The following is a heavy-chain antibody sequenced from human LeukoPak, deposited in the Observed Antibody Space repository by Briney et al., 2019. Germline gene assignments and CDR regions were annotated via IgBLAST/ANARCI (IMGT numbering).Heavy chain of an antibody. CDR3: AKSCSGGDIDY. V-gene: IGHV3-30*18. CDR2: ISYDGSNK. D-gene: IGHD2-15*01. Sequence: GGSLRLSCAASGFTFSSYGMHWVRQAPGKGLEWVAVISYDGSNKYYADSVKGRFTISRDNSKNTLYLQMNSLRAEDTAVYYCAKSCSGGDIDYWGQGTLVTVSS. J-gene: IGHJ4*02. CDR1: GFTFSSYG.